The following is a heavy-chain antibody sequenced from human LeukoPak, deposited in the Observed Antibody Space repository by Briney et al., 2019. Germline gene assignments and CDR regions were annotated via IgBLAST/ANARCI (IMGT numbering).Heavy chain of an antibody. CDR1: GVSISSGGKC. CDR3: ARAGGIYEVDYDS. CDR2: IYTSGTS. V-gene: IGHV4-61*09. J-gene: IGHJ4*02. Sequence: TLSLTCNVSGVSISSGGKCWSWIRQPAGKGLEWIGHIYTSGTSKYNPSPKGRVTISVDTSKNQFSLKLNSVTAADTAVYYCARAGGIYEVDYDSWGQGTLVTVSS. D-gene: IGHD3-3*01.